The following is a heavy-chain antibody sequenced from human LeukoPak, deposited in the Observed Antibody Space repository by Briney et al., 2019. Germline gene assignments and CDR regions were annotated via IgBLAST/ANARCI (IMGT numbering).Heavy chain of an antibody. CDR1: GGSISSSSYY. CDR3: ARDGFSYGSYAFDI. D-gene: IGHD5-18*01. J-gene: IGHJ3*02. V-gene: IGHV4-39*07. CDR2: IYDSGST. Sequence: SETLSLTCTVSGGSISSSSYYWGWIRQPPGKGLEWIGSIYDSGSTYYIPSLKSRVTISVDTSKNQFSLNLSSVTAADTALYYCARDGFSYGSYAFDIWGRGTMVTVSS.